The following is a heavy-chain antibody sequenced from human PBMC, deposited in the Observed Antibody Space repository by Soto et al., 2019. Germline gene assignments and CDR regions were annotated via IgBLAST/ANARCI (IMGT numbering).Heavy chain of an antibody. Sequence: ETLSLTCTVSGDSISDYFYWSWIRQPAGKGLEWIGRIYTDGTTKYNPSLKSRVTLSLDKSKNQFSLRLSSVTAADTAVYYFAREVRGGFTGIFDQWGRGSRVTVSS. CDR3: AREVRGGFTGIFDQ. J-gene: IGHJ4*02. CDR2: IYTDGTT. CDR1: GDSISDYFY. V-gene: IGHV4-4*07. D-gene: IGHD2-15*01.